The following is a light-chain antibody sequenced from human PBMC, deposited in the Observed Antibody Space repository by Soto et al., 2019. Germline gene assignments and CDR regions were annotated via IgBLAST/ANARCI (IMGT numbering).Light chain of an antibody. CDR2: DVS. CDR3: CSYAGSSFV. V-gene: IGLV2-11*01. J-gene: IGLJ1*01. CDR1: TSDVGGYNY. Sequence: QSALTQPRSVSGSPGQPVTISCTGTTSDVGGYNYVSWYQQLPGKAPKVIIYDVSKRPSGVPDRFSGSKFDNTASLTISGLQAEDEADYYCCSYAGSSFVFGTGTKLTVL.